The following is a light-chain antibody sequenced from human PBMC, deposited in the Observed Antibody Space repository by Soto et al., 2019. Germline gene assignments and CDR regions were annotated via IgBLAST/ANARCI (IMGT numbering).Light chain of an antibody. J-gene: IGKJ5*01. Sequence: EIVLTQSPGTLSLSPGERATLSCRASQSVSSSYLAWYQQKPGQAPRPLIYGTSSRATGIPDRFSGSGSGTDFTLTISRLEPEDFAVYFCQQYNNWPPGTFGQGTRLDIK. CDR2: GTS. V-gene: IGKV3-20*01. CDR3: QQYNNWPPGT. CDR1: QSVSSSY.